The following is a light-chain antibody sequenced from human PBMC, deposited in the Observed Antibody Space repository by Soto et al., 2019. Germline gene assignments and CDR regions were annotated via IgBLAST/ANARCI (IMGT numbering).Light chain of an antibody. CDR3: QQYGSLPIT. CDR1: QSVSSSY. J-gene: IGKJ5*01. V-gene: IGKV3-20*01. Sequence: EIVLTQSPATLSLSPGERATLSCRASQSVSSSYLGWYQQKPGQAPRLLIYGTSSRATGIPDKFSGSGSGTDFTLTISRVAPEDFAVYYCQQYGSLPITFGQGTRLEIK. CDR2: GTS.